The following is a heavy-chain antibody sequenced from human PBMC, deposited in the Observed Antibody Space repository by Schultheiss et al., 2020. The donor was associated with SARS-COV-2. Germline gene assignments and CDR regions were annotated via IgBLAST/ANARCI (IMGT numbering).Heavy chain of an antibody. V-gene: IGHV3-21*04. CDR3: AKDRWAAAQTYDY. CDR1: GFTFSSYS. CDR2: ISSSSTR. J-gene: IGHJ4*02. Sequence: GGSLRLSCAASGFTFSSYSMNWVRQAPGKGLEWVSSISSSSTRYYADSVKGRFTISRDNSKNTVYLQMNSLRAEDTAVYYCAKDRWAAAQTYDYWGQGTLVTVSS. D-gene: IGHD6-13*01.